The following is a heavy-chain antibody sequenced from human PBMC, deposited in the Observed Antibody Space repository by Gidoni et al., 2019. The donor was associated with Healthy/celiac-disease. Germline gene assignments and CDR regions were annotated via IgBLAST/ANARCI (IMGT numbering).Heavy chain of an antibody. Sequence: EVQLLESGGGLVQPGGSLRLHCAASGFTFSSYAMSLVRQAPGKGLEWVSAISCSGGSTYYADSVKGRFTISRDNSKNTLYLQMNSLRAEDTAVYYCAKVDFRKVVGATDYFDYWGQGTLVTVSS. CDR3: AKVDFRKVVGATDYFDY. CDR2: ISCSGGST. D-gene: IGHD1-26*01. CDR1: GFTFSSYA. J-gene: IGHJ4*02. V-gene: IGHV3-23*01.